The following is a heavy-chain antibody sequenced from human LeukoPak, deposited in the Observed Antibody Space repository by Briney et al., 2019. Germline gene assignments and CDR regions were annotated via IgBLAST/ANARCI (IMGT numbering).Heavy chain of an antibody. J-gene: IGHJ4*03. CDR2: IIPILGIA. CDR3: ARSDYSGGSCYECYYFDY. D-gene: IGHD2-15*01. Sequence: SVKVSCKASGGTFSSYTISWVRQAPGQGLEWMGRIIPILGIANYAQKFQGRVTITADKSTSTAHMELSSLRSEDTAVYYCARSDYSGGSCYECYYFDYWGKGTTVTVSS. V-gene: IGHV1-69*02. CDR1: GGTFSSYT.